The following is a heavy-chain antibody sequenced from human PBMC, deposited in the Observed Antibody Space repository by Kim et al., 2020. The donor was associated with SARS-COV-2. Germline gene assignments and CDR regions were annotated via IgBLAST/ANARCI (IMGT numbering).Heavy chain of an antibody. D-gene: IGHD3-16*01. J-gene: IGHJ5*02. Sequence: YNPSLKSRVTISVDTSKNQFSLKLSSVTAADTAVYYCARVRAPTRNWFDPWGQGTLVTVSS. V-gene: IGHV4-39*07. CDR3: ARVRAPTRNWFDP.